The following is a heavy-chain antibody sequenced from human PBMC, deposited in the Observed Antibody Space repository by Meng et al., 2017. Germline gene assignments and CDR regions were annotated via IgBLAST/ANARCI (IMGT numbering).Heavy chain of an antibody. CDR3: ARDRRTSDYASAFDI. CDR2: ISSSSSYI. Sequence: RGSLRLSCAASGFTFSSYSMNWVRQAPGKGLEWVSSISSSSSYIYYADSVKGRFTISRDNAKNSQNLQMNSLGAEDTAVYYCARDRRTSDYASAFDIWGQGTMVTVSS. CDR1: GFTFSSYS. J-gene: IGHJ3*02. D-gene: IGHD4-17*01. V-gene: IGHV3-21*01.